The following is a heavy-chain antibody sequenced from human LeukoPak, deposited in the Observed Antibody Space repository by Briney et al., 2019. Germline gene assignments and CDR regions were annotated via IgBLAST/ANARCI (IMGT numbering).Heavy chain of an antibody. Sequence: GGSLRLSCASSGFTFSDYGMHWVRQAPGKGLEWVSSIGISSNKIYYADSVKGRFIISRDNAKNSLYLQMNSLRDEDTAVYYCARKNGLDYWGQGTLVTVSS. J-gene: IGHJ4*02. CDR2: IGISSNKI. CDR1: GFTFSDYG. V-gene: IGHV3-21*01. CDR3: ARKNGLDY.